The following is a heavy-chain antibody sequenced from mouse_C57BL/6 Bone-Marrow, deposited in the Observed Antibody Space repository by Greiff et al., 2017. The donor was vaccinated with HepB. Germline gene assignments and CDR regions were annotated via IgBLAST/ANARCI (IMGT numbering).Heavy chain of an antibody. Sequence: EVKVVESGGGLVQPGESLKLSCESNEYEFPSHDMSWVRKTPEKRLELVAAINSDGGSTYYPDTMERRFIISRDNTKKTLYLQMSSLRSEDTALYYCARGGDYGSSYWYFDVWGTGTTVTVSS. CDR2: INSDGGST. CDR1: EYEFPSHD. J-gene: IGHJ1*03. CDR3: ARGGDYGSSYWYFDV. V-gene: IGHV5-2*01. D-gene: IGHD1-1*01.